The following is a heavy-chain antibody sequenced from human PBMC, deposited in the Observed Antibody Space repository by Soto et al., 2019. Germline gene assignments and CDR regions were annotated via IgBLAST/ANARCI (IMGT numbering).Heavy chain of an antibody. V-gene: IGHV1-3*01. Sequence: ASVKVSCKASGYTFTSYAVHWVREDAGQRLEWMGWINAGNGNTKYSQKFQGRVTITRDTSASTAYMELSSLRSEDTAVYYCARDRMYDSTNWFDPWGQGTLVTVS. J-gene: IGHJ5*02. CDR3: ARDRMYDSTNWFDP. CDR1: GYTFTSYA. CDR2: INAGNGNT. D-gene: IGHD3-16*01.